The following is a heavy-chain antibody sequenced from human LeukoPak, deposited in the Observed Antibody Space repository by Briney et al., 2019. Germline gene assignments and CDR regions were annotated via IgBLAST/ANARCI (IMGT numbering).Heavy chain of an antibody. CDR1: GFTFDDYA. J-gene: IGHJ6*03. CDR2: ISGDGGST. D-gene: IGHD5-18*01. V-gene: IGHV3-43*02. Sequence: PEGSLRLSCAASGFTFDDYAMHWVRQAPGKGLEWVSLISGDGGSTYYADSVKGRFTISRDNSKNSLYLQMNSLRTEDTALYYCAKAATAMAHYYYYYMDVWGKGATVTVSS. CDR3: AKAATAMAHYYYYYMDV.